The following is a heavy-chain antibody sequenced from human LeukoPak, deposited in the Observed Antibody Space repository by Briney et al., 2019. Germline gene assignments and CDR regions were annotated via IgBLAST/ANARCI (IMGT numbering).Heavy chain of an antibody. Sequence: SETLSLTCAVYGGSSSGYYWSWIRQPPGKGLEWIGEINHSGSTNYNPSLKSRVTISVDTSKNQFSLKLSSVTAADTAVYYCARYQQWLVKTHYYYYMDVWGKGTTVTVSS. CDR2: INHSGST. CDR3: ARYQQWLVKTHYYYYMDV. V-gene: IGHV4-34*01. CDR1: GGSSSGYY. D-gene: IGHD6-19*01. J-gene: IGHJ6*03.